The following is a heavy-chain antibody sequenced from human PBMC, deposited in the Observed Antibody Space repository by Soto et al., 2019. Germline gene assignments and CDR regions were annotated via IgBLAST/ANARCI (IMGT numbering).Heavy chain of an antibody. CDR2: IDPSDSYT. Sequence: GESLKISCKGSGYSFTSYWISWVRQMPGKGLEWMGRIDPSDSYTNYSPSFQGHVTISADKSISAAYLQWSSLKASDTAMYYCARGIVVVTAIPDYYYRMDVWGQGTTVTVSS. CDR3: ARGIVVVTAIPDYYYRMDV. V-gene: IGHV5-10-1*01. J-gene: IGHJ6*02. D-gene: IGHD2-21*02. CDR1: GYSFTSYW.